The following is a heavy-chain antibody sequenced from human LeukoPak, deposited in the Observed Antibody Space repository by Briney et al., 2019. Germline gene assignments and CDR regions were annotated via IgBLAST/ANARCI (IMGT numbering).Heavy chain of an antibody. J-gene: IGHJ4*02. V-gene: IGHV1-3*01. CDR2: IIVNNGAT. Sequence: ASVKVSCKASGYDFMSYPVHWVRQAPGHRLEWMAWIIVNNGATRYSEKLQGRVIISRDTSASTIYMELSSLRSEDTAVYYCVRRGDGRTFDYWGQGTLLTVSS. CDR1: GYDFMSYP. CDR3: VRRGDGRTFDY. D-gene: IGHD5-24*01.